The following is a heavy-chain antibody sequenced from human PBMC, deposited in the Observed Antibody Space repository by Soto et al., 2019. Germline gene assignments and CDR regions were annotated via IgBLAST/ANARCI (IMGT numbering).Heavy chain of an antibody. CDR3: AGARTSIAAAGRVSWFDP. J-gene: IGHJ5*02. CDR2: IYYTGTT. CDR1: GGSISNANYY. D-gene: IGHD6-13*01. Sequence: PSETLSLTCTVSGGSISNANYYWSWIRHHPGKGLEWIGYIYYTGTTYYSPSLESRVAISVDTPQNQFSLKLSSVTAADTAVYYCAGARTSIAAAGRVSWFDPWGQGTLVTVSS. V-gene: IGHV4-31*03.